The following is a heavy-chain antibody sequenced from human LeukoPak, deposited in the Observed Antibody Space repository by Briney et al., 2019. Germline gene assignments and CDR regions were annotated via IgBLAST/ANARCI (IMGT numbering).Heavy chain of an antibody. V-gene: IGHV3-30-3*02. J-gene: IGHJ4*02. CDR1: GFTFSSSA. Sequence: GGSLRLSCAASGFTFSSSAMHWVRQAPGKGLEWVAVISYDGSNKYYADSVKGRFTISRDNSKNTLYLQMNSLRAEDTAVYYCAKSVYYGSGSLPGYWGQGTLVTDSS. CDR2: ISYDGSNK. D-gene: IGHD3-10*01. CDR3: AKSVYYGSGSLPGY.